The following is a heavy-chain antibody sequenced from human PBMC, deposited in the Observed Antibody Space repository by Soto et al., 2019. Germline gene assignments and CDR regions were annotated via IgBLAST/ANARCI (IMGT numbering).Heavy chain of an antibody. Sequence: PWGSQRNSCAAAECADSGYARHWVRQAPGKGLEWVAVISYEGSNKYYADSVKGRFTISRDNSKNTLYLKMNSLRAEDTAVYYCAIGVDGNKNPNRHYLYYWGQGTLVTVSS. CDR1: ECADSGYA. V-gene: IGHV3-30-3*01. CDR2: ISYEGSNK. D-gene: IGHD7-27*01. J-gene: IGHJ4*02. CDR3: AIGVDGNKNPNRHYLYY.